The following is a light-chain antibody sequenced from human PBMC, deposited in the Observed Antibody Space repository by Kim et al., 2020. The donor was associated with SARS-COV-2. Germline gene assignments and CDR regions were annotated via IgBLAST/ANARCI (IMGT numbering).Light chain of an antibody. J-gene: IGKJ4*01. CDR2: ATS. V-gene: IGKV3-15*01. Sequence: SVSPGEGATLSCRASQGPSNNLAWYQQKPGQAPRLIIFATSTRATGIPARFSGSGSGTEFTLTINSLQSEDFAVYYCEQYNSWPPTFGGGTKLEI. CDR1: QGPSNN. CDR3: EQYNSWPPT.